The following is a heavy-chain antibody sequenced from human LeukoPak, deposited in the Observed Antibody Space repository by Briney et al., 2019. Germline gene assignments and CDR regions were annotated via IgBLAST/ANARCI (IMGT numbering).Heavy chain of an antibody. J-gene: IGHJ4*02. CDR2: IGTAGDT. Sequence: GGSLRLSCAASGFTFSSYDMHWVRQATGKGLEWVSAIGTAGDTYYPGSVKGRFTISRENAKNSLYLQMNSLRAGDTAVYYCAKSPTLIVVPAAMFSYWGQGTLVTVSS. V-gene: IGHV3-13*01. CDR1: GFTFSSYD. D-gene: IGHD2-2*01. CDR3: AKSPTLIVVPAAMFSY.